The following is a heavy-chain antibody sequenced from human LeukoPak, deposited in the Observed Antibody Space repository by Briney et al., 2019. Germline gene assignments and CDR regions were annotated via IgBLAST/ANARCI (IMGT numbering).Heavy chain of an antibody. D-gene: IGHD3-10*01. CDR3: ARDYHAPGSYYHGFDA. J-gene: IGHJ5*02. Sequence: SETLSLTCSVSGGSISSYFWSWIRQPPGKGLEWIGYIQDSGSSDYNPSLKSRVTISVERSKNQFYLKVTSVTAADTAVYYCARDYHAPGSYYHGFDAWGQGTLVTVSS. CDR1: GGSISSYF. CDR2: IQDSGSS. V-gene: IGHV4-59*01.